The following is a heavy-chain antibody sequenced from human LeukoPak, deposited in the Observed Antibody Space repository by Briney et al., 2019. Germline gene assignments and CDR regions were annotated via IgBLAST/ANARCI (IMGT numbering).Heavy chain of an antibody. V-gene: IGHV4-39*07. CDR3: ARERTYAEKGPLDS. CDR1: GGSISSSSYY. J-gene: IGHJ4*02. CDR2: IYYSGST. Sequence: DPSETLSLTCTVSGGSISSSSYYWGWIRQPPGKGLEWIGSIYYSGSTYYNPSLQSRVTMSIDASQNQFSLKLTSVTAADTAVYFCARERTYAEKGPLDSWGPGTLVIVSS.